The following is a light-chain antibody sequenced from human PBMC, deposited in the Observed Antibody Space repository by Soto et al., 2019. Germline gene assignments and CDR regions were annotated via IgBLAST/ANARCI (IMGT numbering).Light chain of an antibody. CDR2: GAY. V-gene: IGKV1-9*01. CDR1: QGISSY. CDR3: KQLNAYPLT. J-gene: IGKJ5*01. Sequence: DSQLTQSPSFLSASVGDRVTITCRASQGISSYLAWFQQKPGRAPNLLIYGAYTLQSGVPSRFSGSGSGTDFTLTIRNLQPEDFATYYCKQLNAYPLTFGQGTRLEIK.